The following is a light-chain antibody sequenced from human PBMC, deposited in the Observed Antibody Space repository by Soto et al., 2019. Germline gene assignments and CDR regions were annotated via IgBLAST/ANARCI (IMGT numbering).Light chain of an antibody. J-gene: IGKJ2*01. V-gene: IGKV3-20*01. Sequence: EIVLTQSPGTLSLSPGERATLSCRASQSISSSYLAWYQQKPGQAPRLLIYAASSRATGIPDRFSGSGSGTDCTLTISRLEPEDCAVYYCQQYGSSSYTFGQGTQWEIK. CDR1: QSISSSY. CDR3: QQYGSSSYT. CDR2: AAS.